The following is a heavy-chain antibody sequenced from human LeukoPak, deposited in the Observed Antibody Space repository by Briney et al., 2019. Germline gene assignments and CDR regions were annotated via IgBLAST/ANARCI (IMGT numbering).Heavy chain of an antibody. V-gene: IGHV4-39*07. J-gene: IGHJ4*02. CDR1: GGSISSSSYY. Sequence: SETLSLTCTVSGGSISSSSYYWGWIRQPPGKGLEWIGSIYHSGSTYYNPSLKSRVTISVDTSKNQFSLKLSSVTAADTAVYYCAIYIGALPSAVDYWGQGTLVTVSS. CDR3: AIYIGALPSAVDY. D-gene: IGHD5-12*01. CDR2: IYHSGST.